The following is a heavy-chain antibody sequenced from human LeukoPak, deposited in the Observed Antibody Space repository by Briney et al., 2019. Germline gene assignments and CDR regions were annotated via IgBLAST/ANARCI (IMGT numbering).Heavy chain of an antibody. V-gene: IGHV4-59*08. Sequence: PSETLSLTCTVSGGSIDSFYWSWIRQPPGKGLEWIGYIYYSGSTNYNPSLKSRVTISVDTSKNQFSLKLSSVTAADTAVYYCARLQGRYYFDYWGQGTLVTVSS. D-gene: IGHD1-1*01. CDR2: IYYSGST. CDR1: GGSIDSFY. CDR3: ARLQGRYYFDY. J-gene: IGHJ4*02.